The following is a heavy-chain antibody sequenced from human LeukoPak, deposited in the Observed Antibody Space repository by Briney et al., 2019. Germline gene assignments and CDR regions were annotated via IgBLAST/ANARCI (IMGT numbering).Heavy chain of an antibody. CDR2: IYYSGNT. Sequence: PSETLSLTCTVSGGSISSYYWGWIRQPPGKGLEWLGYIYYSGNTNYNPSLMSRVTISVDTSKNHFSLRLSSVTAADTAVYYCARVRVGAPDAFDIWGQGTMVTVSS. D-gene: IGHD1-26*01. CDR1: GGSISSYY. V-gene: IGHV4-59*01. CDR3: ARVRVGAPDAFDI. J-gene: IGHJ3*02.